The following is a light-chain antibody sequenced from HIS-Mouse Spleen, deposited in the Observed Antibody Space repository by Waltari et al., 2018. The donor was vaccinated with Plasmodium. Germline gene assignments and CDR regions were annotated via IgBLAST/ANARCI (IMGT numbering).Light chain of an antibody. Sequence: DIQMTQSPSTLSASVGDRVTITCRASQSISSWLAWYQQKPGKAPKLLIYKASSLESGVPSRFICSGAGTEFTLTIISLQPDDFATYYCQQYNSYSWTFGQGTKVEIK. CDR1: QSISSW. J-gene: IGKJ1*01. CDR3: QQYNSYSWT. CDR2: KAS. V-gene: IGKV1-5*03.